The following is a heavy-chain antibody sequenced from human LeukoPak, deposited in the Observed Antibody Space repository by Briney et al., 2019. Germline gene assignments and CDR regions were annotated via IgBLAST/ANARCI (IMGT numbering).Heavy chain of an antibody. D-gene: IGHD5-12*01. CDR1: GGSLSDHF. CDR3: ARGTERTRISGYYSFDY. Sequence: SETLSLNCTVSGGSLSDHFWTWIRQPAGKGLEWIGRIRWGTAYYNPSLESRVIISLDTSNNQFSLKVTSVTAADTAVYYCARGTERTRISGYYSFDYWGRGILVTVSS. CDR2: IRWGTA. J-gene: IGHJ4*02. V-gene: IGHV4-4*07.